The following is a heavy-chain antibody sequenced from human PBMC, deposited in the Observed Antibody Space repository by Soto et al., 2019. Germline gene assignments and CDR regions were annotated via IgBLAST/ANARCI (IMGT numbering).Heavy chain of an antibody. D-gene: IGHD2-2*01. V-gene: IGHV3-21*01. CDR3: AAAVVPAAIYDYYGMDV. Sequence: GGSLRLSCAASGFTFSSYSMNWVRQAPGKGLEWVSSISSSSSYIYYADSVKGRFTISRVNAKNSLYLQMNSLRAEDTAVYYCAAAVVPAAIYDYYGMDVWGQGTTVTVSS. J-gene: IGHJ6*02. CDR2: ISSSSSYI. CDR1: GFTFSSYS.